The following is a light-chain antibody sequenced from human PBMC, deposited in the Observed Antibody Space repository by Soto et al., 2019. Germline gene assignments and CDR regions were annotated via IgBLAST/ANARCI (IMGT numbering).Light chain of an antibody. CDR1: QSLISNF. Sequence: EIVLTQSPATLSLSPGERATLSCRSSQSLISNFLAWYQQKPGQPPRLLIYDSSTRATGFPDRFSGSGSGTDFPFTIIRLEPEDFAVYYCQQYDISPWTFGQGPKVENK. CDR2: DSS. V-gene: IGKV3-20*01. J-gene: IGKJ1*01. CDR3: QQYDISPWT.